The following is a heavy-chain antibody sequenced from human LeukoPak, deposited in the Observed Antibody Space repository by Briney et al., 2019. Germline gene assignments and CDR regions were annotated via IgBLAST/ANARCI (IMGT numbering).Heavy chain of an antibody. V-gene: IGHV3-23*01. CDR1: GFSVSDSY. CDR2: IGGSGGST. Sequence: GGSLRLSCTASGFSVSDSYMTWVRQAPGKGLEWVSAIGGSGGSTYYADSVKGRFTISRDNSKNTLYLQMNSLRAEDTAVYYCAKDSYYGMDVWGQGTTVTVSS. CDR3: AKDSYYGMDV. J-gene: IGHJ6*02.